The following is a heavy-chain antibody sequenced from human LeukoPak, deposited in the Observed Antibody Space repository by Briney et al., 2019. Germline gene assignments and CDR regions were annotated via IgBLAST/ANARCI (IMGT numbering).Heavy chain of an antibody. V-gene: IGHV3-21*01. J-gene: IGHJ4*02. Sequence: PGGSLRLSCAASGFTLSSYSMNWVRQAPGKGLEWVSSISSSSSYIYYADSVKGRFTISRDNAKNSLYLQMNSLRAEDTAVYYCARDPIVGATRGYWGPYDYWGQGTLVTVPS. D-gene: IGHD1-26*01. CDR2: ISSSSSYI. CDR3: ARDPIVGATRGYWGPYDY. CDR1: GFTLSSYS.